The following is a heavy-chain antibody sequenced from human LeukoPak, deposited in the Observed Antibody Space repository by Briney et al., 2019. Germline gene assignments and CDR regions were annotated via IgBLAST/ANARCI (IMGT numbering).Heavy chain of an antibody. J-gene: IGHJ6*03. CDR3: AGGEATNYYYYYMDV. CDR2: IYYSGST. CDR1: GGSISSHY. Sequence: SETLSLTCTVSGGSISSHYWSWIRQPPGKGLEWIGYIYYSGSTNYNPSLKSRVTISVDTSKNQFSLKLSPVTAADTAVYYCAGGEATNYYYYYMDVWGKGTTVTVSS. V-gene: IGHV4-59*11. D-gene: IGHD7-27*01.